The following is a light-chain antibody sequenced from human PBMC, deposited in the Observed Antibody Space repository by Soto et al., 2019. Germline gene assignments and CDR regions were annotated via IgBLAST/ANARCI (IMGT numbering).Light chain of an antibody. Sequence: EIVMTQSPATLSVAPGERATLSCRAILIFSSFLSCYRQKFAQAPRLLILVASTRATGFPASFSGSGFGTDFTLTFSSLQSEDFAVYYCQQYNDWPRTFGQGTKV. CDR1: LIFSSF. V-gene: IGKV3-15*01. CDR2: VAS. J-gene: IGKJ1*01. CDR3: QQYNDWPRT.